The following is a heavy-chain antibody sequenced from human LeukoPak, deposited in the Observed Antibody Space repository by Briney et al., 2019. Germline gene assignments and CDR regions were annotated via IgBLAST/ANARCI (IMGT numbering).Heavy chain of an antibody. D-gene: IGHD3-3*01. Sequence: SETLSLTCTVSGGSISSSSYYWGWIRQPPGKGLEWIGSIYYSGSTYYNPSLKSRVTMSVDMSKNQFSLKVRSVTAADTAVYYCAGPDFWSGYYGSFDYWGQGILVTVSS. CDR3: AGPDFWSGYYGSFDY. V-gene: IGHV4-39*07. CDR1: GGSISSSSYY. CDR2: IYYSGST. J-gene: IGHJ4*02.